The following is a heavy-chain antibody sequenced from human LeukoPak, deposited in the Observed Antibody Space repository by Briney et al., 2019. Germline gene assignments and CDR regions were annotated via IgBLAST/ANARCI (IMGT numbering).Heavy chain of an antibody. CDR3: ARVGYCSGGSCYSSDH. CDR1: GYTFTSYD. CDR2: MNPNSGNT. J-gene: IGHJ4*02. D-gene: IGHD2-15*01. Sequence: PRASVKVSCKASGYTFTSYDINWVRQATGQGLEWMGWMNPNSGNTGYAQKFQGRVTMTRNTSISTAYMELSSLRSEDTAVYYCARVGYCSGGSCYSSDHWGQGTLVTVSS. V-gene: IGHV1-8*01.